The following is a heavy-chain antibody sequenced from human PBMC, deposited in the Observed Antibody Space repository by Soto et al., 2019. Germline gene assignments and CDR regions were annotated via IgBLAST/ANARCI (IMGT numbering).Heavy chain of an antibody. J-gene: IGHJ4*02. Sequence: GGSLRLSCAASGFTFRSYAMSWVRQAPGKGLEWVSVISGSGDSTYYADSVKGRFTISRDNSKNTLYLQMNSLRAEDTAVYYCAKRAWGYFYFDYWGQGTLVTVSS. V-gene: IGHV3-23*01. CDR1: GFTFRSYA. CDR2: ISGSGDST. D-gene: IGHD1-26*01. CDR3: AKRAWGYFYFDY.